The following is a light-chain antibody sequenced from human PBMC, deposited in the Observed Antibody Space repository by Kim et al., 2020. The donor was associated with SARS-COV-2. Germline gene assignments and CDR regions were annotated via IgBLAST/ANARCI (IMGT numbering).Light chain of an antibody. CDR1: SVRKYY. V-gene: IGLV3-19*01. J-gene: IGLJ3*02. Sequence: LGQTVVITCQGDSVRKYYGAWYQQKPGRAPILLIYNKNNRPSGIPDRFSASTSGNTASLTITGAQAEDEADYYCNSRDNSADRLGVFGGGTQLTVL. CDR2: NKN. CDR3: NSRDNSADRLGV.